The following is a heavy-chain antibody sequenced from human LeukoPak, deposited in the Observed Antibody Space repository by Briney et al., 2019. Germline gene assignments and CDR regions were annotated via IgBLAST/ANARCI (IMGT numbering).Heavy chain of an antibody. V-gene: IGHV3-21*01. CDR3: ARGPSSYCSGGSCYWFDP. D-gene: IGHD2-15*01. Sequence: GGSLRLPCAASGFTFSSYSMNWVRQAPGKGLEWVSSISSSSSYIYYADSVKGRFTISRDNAKNSLYLQMNSLRAEDTAVYYCARGPSSYCSGGSCYWFDPWGQGTLVTVSS. CDR1: GFTFSSYS. J-gene: IGHJ5*02. CDR2: ISSSSSYI.